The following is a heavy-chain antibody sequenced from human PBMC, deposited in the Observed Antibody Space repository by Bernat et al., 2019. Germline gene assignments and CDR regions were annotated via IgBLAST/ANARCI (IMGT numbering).Heavy chain of an antibody. CDR1: GFSLSTSGVG. J-gene: IGHJ5*02. V-gene: IGHV2-5*02. Sequence: QITLKESGPTLVKPAQTLTLTCTFSGFSLSTSGVGVGWIRQPPGKALEWLAVIYWDDDKRYSPSLMSRLTITKDTSKNHVGLTMTNMDPVDTATYYCAHIPVVPIDYLWGSYRLPQPGRTWFAPWGQGTLVTVSS. D-gene: IGHD3-16*02. CDR3: AHIPVVPIDYLWGSYRLPQPGRTWFAP. CDR2: IYWDDDK.